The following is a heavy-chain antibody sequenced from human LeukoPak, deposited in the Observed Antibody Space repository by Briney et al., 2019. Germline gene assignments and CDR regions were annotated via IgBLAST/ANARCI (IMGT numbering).Heavy chain of an antibody. D-gene: IGHD4-17*01. V-gene: IGHV3-66*03. Sequence: GGSLRLSCAGSGFSVSNYYMSWVRHAPGKGLEWVSLIHDSGETFYADSVKGRFTISRDNSKNTMYLQMNRLRVEDTAVYFCARDRAVTQDWVEFDPWGQGTLVTVSS. J-gene: IGHJ5*02. CDR1: GFSVSNYY. CDR2: IHDSGET. CDR3: ARDRAVTQDWVEFDP.